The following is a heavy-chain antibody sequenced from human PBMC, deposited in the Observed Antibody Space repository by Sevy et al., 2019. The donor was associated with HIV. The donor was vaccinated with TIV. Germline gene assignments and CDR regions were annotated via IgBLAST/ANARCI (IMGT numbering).Heavy chain of an antibody. Sequence: GGSLRLSCAISGFTVNDKYIIWVRQAPGKGLEWVSVIFSSGSTYYADSAKGRFTISRDNSKNTVYLQMNSVRAEDTAVYYCVSLFLSYRSGWSYFEYWGQGTLVTVSS. D-gene: IGHD6-19*01. CDR3: VSLFLSYRSGWSYFEY. CDR1: GFTVNDKY. J-gene: IGHJ4*02. CDR2: IFSSGST. V-gene: IGHV3-66*02.